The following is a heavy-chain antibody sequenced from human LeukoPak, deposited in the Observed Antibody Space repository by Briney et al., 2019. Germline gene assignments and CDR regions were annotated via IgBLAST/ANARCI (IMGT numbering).Heavy chain of an antibody. CDR2: IKSKTDGGTT. CDR3: ATVGYAVVGFDY. CDR1: GFTLSDAW. D-gene: IGHD2-15*01. V-gene: IGHV3-15*01. Sequence: GGSLRLSCAASGFTLSDAWMSWVRQAPGKGLEWVGRIKSKTDGGTTDYVAPVKGRFTISRGDSKNMLYLQMNSLRSEDTAVYYCATVGYAVVGFDYWGQGTLVTVSS. J-gene: IGHJ4*02.